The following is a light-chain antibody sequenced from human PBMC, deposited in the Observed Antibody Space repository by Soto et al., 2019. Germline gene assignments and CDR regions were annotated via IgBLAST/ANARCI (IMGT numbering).Light chain of an antibody. CDR1: QSLLYSDGRTY. Sequence: EIVMTQTPLSLSVTPGQPAAISCKSSQSLLYSDGRTYLYWLLQKPGQPPQLRICEVSVRFSGVPDKFSGSGSGTDLTLRNRPVEAEESDVYYCMLSIQPLRTVGQGTEL. V-gene: IGKV2D-29*01. CDR3: MLSIQPLRT. CDR2: EVS. J-gene: IGKJ1*01.